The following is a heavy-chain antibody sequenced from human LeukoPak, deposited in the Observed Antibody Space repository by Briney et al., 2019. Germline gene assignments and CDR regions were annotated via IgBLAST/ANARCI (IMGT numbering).Heavy chain of an antibody. CDR2: IWYDGSNK. CDR1: GFTFSSYG. J-gene: IGHJ4*02. CDR3: ARDSCGGDCLDY. V-gene: IGHV3-33*01. D-gene: IGHD2-21*01. Sequence: GRSLRLSCAASGFTFSSYGMHWVRQAPGKGLEWVAVIWYDGSNKYYADSVKGRFTISRDNSKNTLYLQMNSLRAEDTAVHYCARDSCGGDCLDYWGQGTLVTVSS.